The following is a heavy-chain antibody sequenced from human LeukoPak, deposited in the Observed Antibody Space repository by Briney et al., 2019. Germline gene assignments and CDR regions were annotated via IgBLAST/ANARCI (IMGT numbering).Heavy chain of an antibody. D-gene: IGHD5-18*01. J-gene: IGHJ6*03. CDR3: ARDQYSYGYWDYYYYYYMDV. V-gene: IGHV3-21*01. Sequence: GGSLRLSCAASGFTFSSYSMNSVRQAPGKGLEWVSSISSSSSYIYYADSVKGRFTISRDNAQNSLYLQMNSLRAEDTAVYYCARDQYSYGYWDYYYYYYMDVWGKGTTVTISS. CDR2: ISSSSSYI. CDR1: GFTFSSYS.